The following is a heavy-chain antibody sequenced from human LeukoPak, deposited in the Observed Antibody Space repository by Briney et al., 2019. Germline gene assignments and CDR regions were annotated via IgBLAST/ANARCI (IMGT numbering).Heavy chain of an antibody. Sequence: SETLSLTCTVSGGSSSSYCWSWIRQPPGKGLEWSGYIYYSGSTNYNPSLKSRVTISVDTSKNQFSLKLSSVTAADTAVYYCAREGGSGSYGIDYWGQGTLVTVSS. CDR3: AREGGSGSYGIDY. V-gene: IGHV4-59*01. D-gene: IGHD3-10*01. CDR2: IYYSGST. CDR1: GGSSSSYC. J-gene: IGHJ4*02.